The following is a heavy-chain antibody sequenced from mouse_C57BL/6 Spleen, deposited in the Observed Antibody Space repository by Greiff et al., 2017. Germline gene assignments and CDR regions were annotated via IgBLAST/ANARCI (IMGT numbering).Heavy chain of an antibody. CDR3: ARWELARYFDY. CDR1: GYAFSSSW. Sequence: QVQLQQSGPELVKPGASVKISCTASGYAFSSSWMNWVKQRPGKGLEWIGRIYPGDGDTNYNGKFKGKATLTSDKYSSTAYMQLSSLTSEDSAVYFCARWELARYFDYWGQGTTLTVSS. V-gene: IGHV1-82*01. J-gene: IGHJ2*01. D-gene: IGHD4-1*01. CDR2: IYPGDGDT.